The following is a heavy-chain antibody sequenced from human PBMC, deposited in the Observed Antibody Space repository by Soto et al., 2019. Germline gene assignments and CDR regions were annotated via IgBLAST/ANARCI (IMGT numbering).Heavy chain of an antibody. V-gene: IGHV3-23*01. D-gene: IGHD3-22*01. J-gene: IGHJ4*02. Sequence: GGSLRLSCAASGFTFSSYAMSWVRQAPGKGLEWVSAISGSGGGTYYADSVKGRFTISRDNSKNTLYLQMNSLRAEDTAVYYCAKQRITMIVVVTEFDYWGQGTLVTVSS. CDR1: GFTFSSYA. CDR3: AKQRITMIVVVTEFDY. CDR2: ISGSGGGT.